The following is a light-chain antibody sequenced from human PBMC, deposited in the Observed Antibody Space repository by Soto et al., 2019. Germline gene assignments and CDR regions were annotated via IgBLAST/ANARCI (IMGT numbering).Light chain of an antibody. CDR2: LGS. CDR1: QSLRLSNENTY. Sequence: VLTQSPLSLPVTPGEPASISCSPGQSLRLSNENTYLVGYPRKPGQSPQPLIYLGSIRASGVPDRFSGSGSGTDFTLKITRVEAEDVGVYYCMQAVQAPRTVGLGTKVEIK. V-gene: IGKV2-28*01. CDR3: MQAVQAPRT. J-gene: IGKJ1*01.